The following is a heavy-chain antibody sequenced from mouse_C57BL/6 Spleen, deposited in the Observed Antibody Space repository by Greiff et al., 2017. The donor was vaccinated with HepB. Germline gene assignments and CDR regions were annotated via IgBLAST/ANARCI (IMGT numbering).Heavy chain of an antibody. CDR3: APYYYGSRGYFDV. J-gene: IGHJ1*03. V-gene: IGHV1-26*01. D-gene: IGHD1-1*01. CDR2: INPNNGGT. CDR1: GYTFTDYY. Sequence: EVQLQQSGPELVKPGASVKISCKASGYTFTDYYMNWVKQSHGKSLEWIGDINPNNGGTSYNQKFKGKATLTVDKSSSTAYMELRSLTSEDSAVYYCAPYYYGSRGYFDVWGTVTTVTVSS.